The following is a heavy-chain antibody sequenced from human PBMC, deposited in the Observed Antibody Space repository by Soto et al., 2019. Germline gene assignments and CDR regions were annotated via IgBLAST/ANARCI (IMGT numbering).Heavy chain of an antibody. CDR2: VSHDGRNT. CDR3: AKGGGAYAFDI. Sequence: PGGSLRLSCAASGFILRSYWMHWVRQAPGKGLLWVAVVSHDGRNTYYADSVKGRFTISRDNSKNTLYLQMNSLRADDTAVYYCAKGGGAYAFDISGQGTMVTVSS. CDR1: GFILRSYW. V-gene: IGHV3-30*18. D-gene: IGHD3-10*01. J-gene: IGHJ3*02.